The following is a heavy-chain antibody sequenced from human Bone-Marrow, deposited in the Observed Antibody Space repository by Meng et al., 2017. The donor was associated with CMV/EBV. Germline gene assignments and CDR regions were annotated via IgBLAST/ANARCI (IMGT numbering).Heavy chain of an antibody. CDR3: AKDRGQVWFYGMDV. V-gene: IGHV3-23*01. D-gene: IGHD5-18*01. Sequence: GESLKISCAASGFTFSSYAMSWVRQAPGKGLEWVSAISGSGGSTYYADSVKGRFTISRDNSKNSLYLQMNSLRAEDTALYYCAKDRGQVWFYGMDVWGQGTTVTVSS. CDR2: ISGSGGST. CDR1: GFTFSSYA. J-gene: IGHJ6*02.